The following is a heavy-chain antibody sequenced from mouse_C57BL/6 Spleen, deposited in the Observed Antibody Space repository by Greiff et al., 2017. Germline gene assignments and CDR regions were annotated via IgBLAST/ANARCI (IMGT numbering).Heavy chain of an antibody. CDR1: GYTFTDYN. Sequence: EVQLQQSGPELVKPGASVKIPCKASGYTFTDYNMDWVKQSHGKSLEWIGDINPNNGGTIYNQKFKGKATLTVDKSSSTAYMELRSLTSEDTAVYYCASWGYGNYPFAYWGQGTLVTVSA. CDR2: INPNNGGT. J-gene: IGHJ3*01. CDR3: ASWGYGNYPFAY. D-gene: IGHD2-10*02. V-gene: IGHV1-18*01.